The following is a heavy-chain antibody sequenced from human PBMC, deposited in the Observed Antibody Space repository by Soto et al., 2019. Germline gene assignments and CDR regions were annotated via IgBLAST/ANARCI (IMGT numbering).Heavy chain of an antibody. Sequence: QVQLQQWGAGLLKPSETLSLTCAVYGGSFSGYYLSWIRQSPGQGLEWIGEINHSGSTNYNPSLKSRVTISVDTSKNQFSLKLSSVTAADTAVYYCSGSTTVGLDYLGQGTLVTVSS. D-gene: IGHD4-4*01. CDR1: GGSFSGYY. CDR2: INHSGST. V-gene: IGHV4-34*01. CDR3: SGSTTVGLDY. J-gene: IGHJ4*02.